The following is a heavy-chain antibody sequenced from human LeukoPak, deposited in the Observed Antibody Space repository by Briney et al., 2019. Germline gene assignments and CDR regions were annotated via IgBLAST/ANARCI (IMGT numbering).Heavy chain of an antibody. CDR2: INLNSGGT. CDR1: GYTFTDYY. V-gene: IGHV1-2*02. CDR3: AKEGGGLDY. D-gene: IGHD3-16*01. J-gene: IGHJ4*02. Sequence: ASVKVSCKASGYTFTDYYMHWVRQAPGQGLEWMGWINLNSGGTSYAQTFEGRVTMTRDTSISTAYMELSRLRSADTAVYYCAKEGGGLDYWGQGTLVTVSS.